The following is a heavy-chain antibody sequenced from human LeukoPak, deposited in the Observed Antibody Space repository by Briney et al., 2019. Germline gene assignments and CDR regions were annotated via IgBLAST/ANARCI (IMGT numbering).Heavy chain of an antibody. CDR2: IYYRGST. CDR1: AGSISSGRAD. V-gene: IGHV4-39*01. J-gene: IGHJ5*02. Sequence: PSERLSLIYPLDAGSISSGRADSGWIRQPPGKGLEWIGTIYYRGSTYYNPSLKSRVTISVDTSKNQFSLQLSSVTSADTAVYYCASCVLSSSSSALFWLYSWGQGTLVTVSS. CDR3: ASCVLSSSSSALFWLYS. D-gene: IGHD6-6*01.